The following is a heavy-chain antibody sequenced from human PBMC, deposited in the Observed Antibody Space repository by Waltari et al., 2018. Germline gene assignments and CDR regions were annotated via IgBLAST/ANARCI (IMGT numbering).Heavy chain of an antibody. CDR1: GFTFRTYI. J-gene: IGHJ4*02. CDR3: ARGERYFDY. Sequence: EVQLVESGGGLVQPGGSLRLSCAASGFTFRTYIINWVRQAPGKGLEWVSYISSGCRFTISRDNAKKSLYLRMNSLTDEDTAVYYCARGERYFDYWGQGTLVTVSS. V-gene: IGHV3-48*02. D-gene: IGHD1-26*01. CDR2: ISSG.